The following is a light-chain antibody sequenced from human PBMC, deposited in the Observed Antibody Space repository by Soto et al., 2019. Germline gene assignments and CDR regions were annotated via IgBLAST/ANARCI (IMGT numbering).Light chain of an antibody. CDR2: EVT. Sequence: QSVLTQPASVSGSPGQSITISGTGISSDGDDYKDVSWYQQHPGKAPKLMIYEVTYRPSGVSNRFSGSKYGNTASLTISGLQAEDGADYYCSSYTSTSTVFGTGTKVTVL. CDR3: SSYTSTSTV. CDR1: SSDGDDYKD. J-gene: IGLJ1*01. V-gene: IGLV2-14*01.